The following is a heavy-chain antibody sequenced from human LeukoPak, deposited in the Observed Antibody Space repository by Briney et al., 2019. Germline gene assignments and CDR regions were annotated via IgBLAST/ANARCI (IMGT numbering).Heavy chain of an antibody. CDR2: INHSGRT. V-gene: IGHV4-34*01. CDR1: SGSFSGYY. D-gene: IGHD2-15*01. Sequence: PSETLSLTCAVYSGSFSGYYWSWIRQPPGKGLEWIGEINHSGRTTYNASLKSRVTISIDTSKNQFSLKLSSVTAADTAMYYCATTQDCSGGSCPLTWFDPWDQGTLVTVSS. CDR3: ATTQDCSGGSCPLTWFDP. J-gene: IGHJ5*02.